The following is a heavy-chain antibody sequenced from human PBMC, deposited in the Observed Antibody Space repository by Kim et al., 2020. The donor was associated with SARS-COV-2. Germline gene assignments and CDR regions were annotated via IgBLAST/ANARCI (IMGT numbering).Heavy chain of an antibody. CDR1: GYTFTGAD. D-gene: IGHD2-21*02. V-gene: IGHV1-2*06. J-gene: IGHJ5*02. CDR3: LRDASSTVTATP. Sequence: ASVKVSCKSYGYTFTGADLHWVRQAPGQGLEWMGRINPKTGGTAYALNFQGRVTMTSDTSISTAYMHLTRLTSDDTAVYYCLRDASSTVTATPWGQGTLVIVSS. CDR2: INPKTGGT.